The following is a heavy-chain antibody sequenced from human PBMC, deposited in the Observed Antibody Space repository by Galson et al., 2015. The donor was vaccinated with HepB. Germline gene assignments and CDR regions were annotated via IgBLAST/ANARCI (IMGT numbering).Heavy chain of an antibody. J-gene: IGHJ4*02. CDR1: GFTVSSNY. D-gene: IGHD1-14*01. CDR2: IYSGGST. CDR3: ARDSYRGDTDY. Sequence: SLRLSCAASGFTVSSNYMSWVRQAPGKGLEWVSVIYSGGSTYYADSVKGRFTISRDNSKNTLYLQMNSLRAEDTAVYYCARDSYRGDTDYWGQGTLVTVSS. V-gene: IGHV3-53*01.